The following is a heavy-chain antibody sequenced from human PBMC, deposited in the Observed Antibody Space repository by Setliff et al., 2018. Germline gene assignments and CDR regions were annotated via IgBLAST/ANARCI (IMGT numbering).Heavy chain of an antibody. CDR3: AGGRRYDYGWDFDY. D-gene: IGHD4-17*01. V-gene: IGHV4-38-2*02. J-gene: IGHJ4*02. CDR1: GYSISSGHY. Sequence: PSETLSLTCTVSGYSISSGHYWGWIRQPPGKGLEWIGGISHSGSTYYNPSLRSRVTISLDTSKNQFSPKLTSVTAADTAVYYCAGGRRYDYGWDFDYWGQGTLVTV. CDR2: ISHSGST.